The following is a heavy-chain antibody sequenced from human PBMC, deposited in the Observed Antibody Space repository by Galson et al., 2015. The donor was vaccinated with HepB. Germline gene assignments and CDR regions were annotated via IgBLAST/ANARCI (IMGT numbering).Heavy chain of an antibody. D-gene: IGHD6-25*01. J-gene: IGHJ4*02. CDR1: GFSFSSFG. CDR3: ARDGVGGSGWK. V-gene: IGHV3-33*01. CDR2: IWYDGKNK. Sequence: SLRLSCAASGFSFSSFGMHWVRQAPGKGLEWVALIWYDGKNKDYADSVKGRFTISRDNPKNTVDLQMNSLRVEDTAVYYCARDGVGGSGWKWGQGTLVTVSS.